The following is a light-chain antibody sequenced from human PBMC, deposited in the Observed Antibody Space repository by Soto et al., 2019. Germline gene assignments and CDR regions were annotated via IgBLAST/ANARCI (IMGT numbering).Light chain of an antibody. CDR2: EVS. CDR1: SSDVGGYNY. V-gene: IGLV2-8*01. CDR3: SSYAGSNNLV. Sequence: QSALTQPPSASGSPGQSVTISCTGTSSDVGGYNYVSWYQHHPGKAPKLMIYEVSKRPSGVPDRFSGSKSGNTASLTVSGLQAEDEAYYYSSSYAGSNNLVFGGGTKLTVL. J-gene: IGLJ2*01.